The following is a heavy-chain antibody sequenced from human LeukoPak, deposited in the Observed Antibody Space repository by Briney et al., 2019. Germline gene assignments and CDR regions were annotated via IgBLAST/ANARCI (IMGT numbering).Heavy chain of an antibody. CDR2: IYYTGST. CDR1: GGSISSSSYY. CDR3: ARDIRSGSYFDF. J-gene: IGHJ4*02. Sequence: SETLSLTCTVSGGSISSSSYYWGWIRQPPGKGLEYIGSIYYTGSTYYNPSLKSRATISVVTSMNQFSLRLTSVNAADTAVYYCARDIRSGSYFDFWGQGTLVTASS. D-gene: IGHD1-26*01. V-gene: IGHV4-39*07.